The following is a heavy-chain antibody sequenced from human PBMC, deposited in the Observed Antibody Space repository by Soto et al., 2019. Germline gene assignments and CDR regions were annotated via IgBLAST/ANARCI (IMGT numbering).Heavy chain of an antibody. D-gene: IGHD1-26*01. J-gene: IGHJ6*02. V-gene: IGHV3-23*01. Sequence: EVQLLESGGGLVQPGGSLRLSCAASGFTFSSYAMSWVRQAPGKGLEWVSAISGSGGSTYYADSVKGRFTISRDNSRKTWDLQMNRLGAEDTAVYYCAKDEVGAVYYSYYGLDVWGQGPTVTVSS. CDR1: GFTFSSYA. CDR3: AKDEVGAVYYSYYGLDV. CDR2: ISGSGGST.